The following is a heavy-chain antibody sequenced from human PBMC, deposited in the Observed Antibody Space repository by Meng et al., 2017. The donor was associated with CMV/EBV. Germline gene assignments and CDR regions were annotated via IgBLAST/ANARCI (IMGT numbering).Heavy chain of an antibody. V-gene: IGHV4-61*01. CDR2: IYKDGST. CDR1: GSVSTDNFY. CDR3: TRCVIVVVVGAGHFDH. D-gene: IGHD2-15*01. J-gene: IGHJ4*02. Sequence: GSVSTDNFYWGWVRQPPGKRLEWIGYIYKDGSTRYNPSLKRRVTISADTSKNQFSLKLKSVTAADTAVYYCTRCVIVVVVGAGHFDHWGQGALVTVSS.